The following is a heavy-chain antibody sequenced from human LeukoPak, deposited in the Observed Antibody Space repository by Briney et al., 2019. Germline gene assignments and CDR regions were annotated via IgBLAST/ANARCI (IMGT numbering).Heavy chain of an antibody. CDR3: ASSYDYDAFDI. CDR1: GFTFSSYW. CDR2: IKQDGSEK. D-gene: IGHD5-12*01. J-gene: IGHJ3*02. V-gene: IGHV3-7*01. Sequence: LPGGSLRLSCAAYGFTFSSYWMSWVRQAPGKGLEWVANIKQDGSEKYYVDSVKGRFTISRDNAKNSLYLQMNSLRAEDTAVYYCASSYDYDAFDIWGQGTMVTVSS.